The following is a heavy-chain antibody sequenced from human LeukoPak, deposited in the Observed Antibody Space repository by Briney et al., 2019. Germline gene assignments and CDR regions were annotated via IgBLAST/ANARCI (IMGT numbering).Heavy chain of an antibody. CDR3: ARDGDMATIENYFDH. V-gene: IGHV4-34*01. D-gene: IGHD5-24*01. Sequence: LRLSCAASGFTFSSYEMNWVRQPPGKGLEWIGEINHSGSTNYNPSLKSRVTISVDTSKNQFSLKLSSVTAADTAVYYCARDGDMATIENYFDHWGQGTLVTVSS. CDR2: INHSGST. J-gene: IGHJ4*02. CDR1: GFTFSSYE.